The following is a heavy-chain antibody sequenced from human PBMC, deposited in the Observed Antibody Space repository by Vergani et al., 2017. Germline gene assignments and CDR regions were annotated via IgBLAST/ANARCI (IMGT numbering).Heavy chain of an antibody. CDR2: IWYDGSKE. CDR3: ARSGYCAHGVCYMTYYYYMDV. CDR1: GFTLSSHA. Sequence: QVQLEESGGGVVQPGRSLRLSCAGSGFTLSSHAMHWVRPAPGKGLAWVAFIWYDGSKEYYADSVKGRFTISRDNSKNTLYLQMNNLRAADTAVYYCARSGYCAHGVCYMTYYYYMDVWGKGTAVTVS. V-gene: IGHV3-33*01. J-gene: IGHJ6*03. D-gene: IGHD2-8*01.